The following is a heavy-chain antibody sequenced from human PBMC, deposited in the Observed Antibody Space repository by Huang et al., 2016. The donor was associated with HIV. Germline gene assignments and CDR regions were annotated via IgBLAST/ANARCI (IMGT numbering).Heavy chain of an antibody. J-gene: IGHJ4*02. CDR2: MGCNSGDI. V-gene: IGHV3-9*01. CDR1: GFAFSRYA. Sequence: VQLVESGGGLVQSGWSLRLSCAASGFAFSRYAVHWVRPFPGEVLEWVSGMGCNSGDIAYAASVRGRFVISRDNAKKSLYLKMNGLRLEDTALYFCVIMDDYFDYWGQGVLVGVSS. CDR3: VIMDDYFDY. D-gene: IGHD2-8*01.